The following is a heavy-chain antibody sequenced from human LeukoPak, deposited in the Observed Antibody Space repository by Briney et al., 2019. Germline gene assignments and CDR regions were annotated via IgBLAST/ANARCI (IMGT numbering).Heavy chain of an antibody. D-gene: IGHD5-18*01. CDR3: ARDPGYSYGPYYFDY. J-gene: IGHJ4*02. Sequence: KPSETLSLTCTVSGGSISSYYWSWIRQPPGKGLEWIGYIYYSGSTNYNPSLKSRVTISVDTSKNQFSLKLSSVTAADTAVYYCARDPGYSYGPYYFDYWGQGTLVTVSS. CDR1: GGSISSYY. V-gene: IGHV4-59*12. CDR2: IYYSGST.